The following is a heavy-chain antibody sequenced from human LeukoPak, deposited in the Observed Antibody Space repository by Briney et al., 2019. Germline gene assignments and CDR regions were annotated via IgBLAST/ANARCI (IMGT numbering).Heavy chain of an antibody. CDR2: ISGSGGST. Sequence: GGSLRLSCAASGFTFSSYGMSWVRQTPGEGLDWVSSISGSGGSTYYADSVKGRFTISRDNSKNTLYLQMNSLRAEDTAVYYCAKERQGGNSYGDEAFYFDYWGQGTLVTVSS. V-gene: IGHV3-23*01. CDR3: AKERQGGNSYGDEAFYFDY. CDR1: GFTFSSYG. J-gene: IGHJ4*02. D-gene: IGHD4-23*01.